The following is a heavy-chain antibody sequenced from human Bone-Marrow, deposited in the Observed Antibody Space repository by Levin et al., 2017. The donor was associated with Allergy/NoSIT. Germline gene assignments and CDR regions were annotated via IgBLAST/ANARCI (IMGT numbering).Heavy chain of an antibody. J-gene: IGHJ4*02. V-gene: IGHV3-21*01. CDR3: ARGAARYGFDY. D-gene: IGHD6-6*01. Sequence: GESLKISCAASGFTFSSYSMNWVRQAPGKGLEWVSSISSSSSYIYYADSVKGRFTISRDNAKNSLYLQMNSLRAEDTAVYYCARGAARYGFDYWGQGTLVTVSS. CDR2: ISSSSSYI. CDR1: GFTFSSYS.